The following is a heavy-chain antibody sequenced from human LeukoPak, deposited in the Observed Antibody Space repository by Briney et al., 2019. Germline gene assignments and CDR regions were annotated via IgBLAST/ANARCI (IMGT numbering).Heavy chain of an antibody. J-gene: IGHJ4*02. V-gene: IGHV3-21*01. CDR2: ISSSSSYI. Sequence: PGGSLRLSCAASGFTFSSYSMNWVRQAPGKGLEWVSSISSSSSYIYYADSVEGRFTISRDNAKNSLYLQMNSLRAEDTAVYYCARDEYSSGLLAYYWGQGTLVTVSS. D-gene: IGHD6-19*01. CDR3: ARDEYSSGLLAYY. CDR1: GFTFSSYS.